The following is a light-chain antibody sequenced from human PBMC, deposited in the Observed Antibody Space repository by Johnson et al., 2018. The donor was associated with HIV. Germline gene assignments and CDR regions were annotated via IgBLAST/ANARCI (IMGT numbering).Light chain of an antibody. J-gene: IGLJ1*01. CDR2: ENN. Sequence: HSVLTQPPSVSAAPGQKVTISCSGSSSNIGNNYVSWYQQLPGTAPKLLIYENNKRPSGIPDRFSGSKSGTSATLGITGLRTGDEADYYCGTWDSSLSAAVFGTGTKVTVL. V-gene: IGLV1-51*02. CDR3: GTWDSSLSAAV. CDR1: SSNIGNNY.